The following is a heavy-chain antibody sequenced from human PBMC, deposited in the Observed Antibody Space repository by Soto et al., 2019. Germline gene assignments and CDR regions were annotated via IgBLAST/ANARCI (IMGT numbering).Heavy chain of an antibody. CDR1: GYSFTSYW. D-gene: IGHD2-15*01. Sequence: GESLKISCKGSGYSFTSYWIGWVRQMPGKGLEWMGIIYPGDSDTRYSPSFQGQVTISADKSISTAYLQWSSLKASDTAMYYCARVPTDIVVVVAATPWGDAFDIWGQGTMVTVSS. J-gene: IGHJ3*02. CDR3: ARVPTDIVVVVAATPWGDAFDI. V-gene: IGHV5-51*01. CDR2: IYPGDSDT.